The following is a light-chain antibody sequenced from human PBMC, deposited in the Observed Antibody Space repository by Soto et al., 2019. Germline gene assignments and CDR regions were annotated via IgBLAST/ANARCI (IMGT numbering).Light chain of an antibody. CDR2: RNN. Sequence: QSVLTQPPSASGTPGQRVTISCSGSSSNIGSNYVYWYQQHPGTAPKLLTYRNNQRPSGVPDRFSGSKSGTSASLAISGLRSEDEVDYYGAAWDDSLSGRVFGGGTKLTVL. J-gene: IGLJ3*02. V-gene: IGLV1-47*01. CDR3: AAWDDSLSGRV. CDR1: SSNIGSNY.